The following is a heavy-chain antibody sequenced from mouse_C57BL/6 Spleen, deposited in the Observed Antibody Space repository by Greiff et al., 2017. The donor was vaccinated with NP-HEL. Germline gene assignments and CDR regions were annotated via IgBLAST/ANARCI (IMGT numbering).Heavy chain of an antibody. CDR2: INPSNGGP. Sequence: QVQLQQPGTELVKPGASVKLSCKASGYTFTSYWMHWVKQRPGQGLEWIGNINPSNGGPNYNEKFKSTATLTVDTSSSTAYLQLSSLTSEDSAVYYCARRAHYYGSICGYFDVWGTGTTVTVSS. CDR3: ARRAHYYGSICGYFDV. D-gene: IGHD1-1*01. V-gene: IGHV1-53*01. J-gene: IGHJ1*03. CDR1: GYTFTSYW.